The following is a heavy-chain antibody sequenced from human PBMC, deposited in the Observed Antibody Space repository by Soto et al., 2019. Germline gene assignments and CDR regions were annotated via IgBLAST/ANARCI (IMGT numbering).Heavy chain of an antibody. CDR3: AGLAVADFDY. CDR2: IWYDGSNK. Sequence: GGSLRLSCAASGFTFSSYGMHWVRQAPGKGLEWVAVIWYDGSNKDYADSVKGRFTISRDNSKDTLYLQMNSLRAEDTAVYYCAGLAVADFDYWGQGTLVTVSS. CDR1: GFTFSSYG. V-gene: IGHV3-33*01. J-gene: IGHJ4*02. D-gene: IGHD6-19*01.